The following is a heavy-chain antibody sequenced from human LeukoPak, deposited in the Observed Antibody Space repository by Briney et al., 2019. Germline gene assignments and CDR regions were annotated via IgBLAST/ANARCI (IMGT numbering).Heavy chain of an antibody. V-gene: IGHV4-59*01. J-gene: IGHJ6*03. D-gene: IGHD3-22*01. Sequence: PSGTLSLTCTVSGGSISSYYWSWIRQPPGKGLEWIGYIYYSGSTNYNPSLKSRVTISVDTSKNQFSLKLSSVTAADTAVYYCARLLPGDYYYMDVWGKGTTVTVSS. CDR3: ARLLPGDYYYMDV. CDR1: GGSISSYY. CDR2: IYYSGST.